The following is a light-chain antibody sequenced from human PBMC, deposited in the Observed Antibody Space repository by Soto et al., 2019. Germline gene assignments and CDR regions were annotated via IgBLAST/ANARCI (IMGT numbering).Light chain of an antibody. CDR2: GAS. Sequence: EIVLTQSPGTLSLSPGEGGTLSCRTSQSVSSSYLAWYQQKPGQAPRLLIYGASSRATGLPDRFSGSGSGTDFTLNISRLEPEAFAVYYCQQYGSSPRGKFGQGTKVDI. V-gene: IGKV3-20*01. CDR1: QSVSSSY. J-gene: IGKJ1*01. CDR3: QQYGSSPRGK.